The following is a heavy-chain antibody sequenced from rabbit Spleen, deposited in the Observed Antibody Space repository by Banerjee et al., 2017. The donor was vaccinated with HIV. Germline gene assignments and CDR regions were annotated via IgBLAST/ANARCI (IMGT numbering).Heavy chain of an antibody. Sequence: QEQLVESGGGLVKPGASLTLTCTASGFSFSSSYDMCWVRQAPGKGLEWIGCIYTGNGKTYYASWAKGRFTISKSSSTTVTLQMTSLTAADTATYFCARDGAGGSYFNLWGQGTLVTVS. CDR3: ARDGAGGSYFNL. CDR2: IYTGNGKT. J-gene: IGHJ4*01. V-gene: IGHV1S45*01. D-gene: IGHD8-1*01. CDR1: GFSFSSSYD.